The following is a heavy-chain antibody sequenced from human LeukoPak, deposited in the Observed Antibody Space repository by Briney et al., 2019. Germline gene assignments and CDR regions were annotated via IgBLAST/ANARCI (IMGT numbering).Heavy chain of an antibody. CDR1: GFTFSSYS. D-gene: IGHD6-6*01. Sequence: SGGSLRLSCAASGFTFSSYSMSWVRQAPGKGLEWVSSISSSSSYIYYADSVKGRFTISRDNAKNSLYLQMNSLRAEDTAVYYCASPYSSSSDHDYWGQGTLVTVSS. J-gene: IGHJ4*02. CDR3: ASPYSSSSDHDY. CDR2: ISSSSSYI. V-gene: IGHV3-21*01.